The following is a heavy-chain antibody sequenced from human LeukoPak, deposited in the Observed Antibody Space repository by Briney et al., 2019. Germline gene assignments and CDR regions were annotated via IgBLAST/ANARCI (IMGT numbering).Heavy chain of an antibody. J-gene: IGHJ6*02. Sequence: GESLMISCKASGYTFTSYGISWVRQAPGQGLEWMGWISAYNGNTNYAQKLQGRVTMTTDTSTSTAYMELRSLRSDDTAVYYCARRWIQPRGGMDVWGQGTTVTVSS. D-gene: IGHD5-18*01. CDR1: GYTFTSYG. CDR3: ARRWIQPRGGMDV. V-gene: IGHV1-18*01. CDR2: ISAYNGNT.